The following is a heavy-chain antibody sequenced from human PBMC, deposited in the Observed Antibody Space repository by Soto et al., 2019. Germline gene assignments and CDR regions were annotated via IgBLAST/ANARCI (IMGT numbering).Heavy chain of an antibody. Sequence: VQLLESGGGLVQPGESLRLSCAASGFTFSSYAMTWVRQAPGKGLEWVSSISGSGDYTYFADSVKGRFTISRDNSKDTLYLQMSSLRVEDTAIYYWAKDSRSHPQGWFDPWGQGTLVTVSS. CDR1: GFTFSSYA. CDR2: ISGSGDYT. V-gene: IGHV3-23*01. J-gene: IGHJ5*02. CDR3: AKDSRSHPQGWFDP. D-gene: IGHD2-15*01.